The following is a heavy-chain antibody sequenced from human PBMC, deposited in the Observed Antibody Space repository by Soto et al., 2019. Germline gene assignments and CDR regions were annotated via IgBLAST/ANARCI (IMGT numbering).Heavy chain of an antibody. D-gene: IGHD3-3*01. J-gene: IGHJ6*04. Sequence: GGSLILSCVASEFTFGSYWMTWVRQAPGKGLERVANIKPDGSERHYLDSVKGRFTISRDNAKNSLFLQMNSLGAEDTAVYYCARVPIGDFQGYYYSGLEVWGKGTTVTVS. CDR2: IKPDGSER. CDR1: EFTFGSYW. CDR3: ARVPIGDFQGYYYSGLEV. V-gene: IGHV3-7*02.